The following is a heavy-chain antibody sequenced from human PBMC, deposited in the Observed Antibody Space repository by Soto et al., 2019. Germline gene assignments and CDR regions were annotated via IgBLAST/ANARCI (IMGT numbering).Heavy chain of an antibody. Sequence: EVQLAESGGGLVQPGGSLRLSCAASGFTLSSYGMNWVRQAPGKGLEWVSYISSSSSNIQYAGSVKGRFTFSRDNAKNSLYLQMNSLRDDYTAVYFCARVCSLANLWRRSFSPWGQGTLVTVSS. CDR2: ISSSSSNI. CDR1: GFTLSSYG. V-gene: IGHV3-48*02. D-gene: IGHD2-15*01. J-gene: IGHJ5*02. CDR3: ARVCSLANLWRRSFSP.